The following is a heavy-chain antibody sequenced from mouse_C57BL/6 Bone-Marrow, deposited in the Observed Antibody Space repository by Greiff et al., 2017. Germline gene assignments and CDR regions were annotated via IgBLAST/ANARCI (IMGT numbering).Heavy chain of an antibody. J-gene: IGHJ2*01. CDR2: IHPNSGST. CDR3: ARGRSYGY. Sequence: QVHVKQPGAELVKPGASVKLSCKASGYTFTSYWMHWVKQRPGQGLEWIGMIHPNSGSTNYNEKFKSKATLTVDKTSSTAYMQLSSLTSEDSAVYYCARGRSYGYWGQGTTLTVSS. D-gene: IGHD1-1*01. CDR1: GYTFTSYW. V-gene: IGHV1-64*01.